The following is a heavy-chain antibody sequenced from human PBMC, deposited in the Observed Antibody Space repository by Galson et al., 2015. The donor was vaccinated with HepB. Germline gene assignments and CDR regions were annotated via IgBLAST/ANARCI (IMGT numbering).Heavy chain of an antibody. CDR1: GFSFSEHG. Sequence: SLRLSCAASGFSFSEHGIHWVRQAPGKGLEWLAVVSYDGISKYYADSVKGRFTISRNNSENMAFLQMSSLRGEDTAMYYCAKDRLMLASYYFYYGMDVWGQGTTVIVSS. CDR3: AKDRLMLASYYFYYGMDV. V-gene: IGHV3-30*18. CDR2: VSYDGISK. D-gene: IGHD3-16*01. J-gene: IGHJ6*02.